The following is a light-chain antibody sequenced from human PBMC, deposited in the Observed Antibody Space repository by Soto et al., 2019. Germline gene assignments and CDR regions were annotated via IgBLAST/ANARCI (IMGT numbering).Light chain of an antibody. CDR1: SSDVGGYNY. Sequence: QSALTQPPSASGSPGQSVTISCTGTSSDVGGYNYVSWYQQYPGKAPKLMIYEVSKRPSGVPDRFSGSKSGNTASLTVSGLQAADEADYYCSSYGGSNNLVFGGGTKLTVL. CDR2: EVS. J-gene: IGLJ2*01. CDR3: SSYGGSNNLV. V-gene: IGLV2-8*01.